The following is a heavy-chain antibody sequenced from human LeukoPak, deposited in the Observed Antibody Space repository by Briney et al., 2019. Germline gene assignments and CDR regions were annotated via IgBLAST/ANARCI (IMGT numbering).Heavy chain of an antibody. J-gene: IGHJ4*02. Sequence: ASVKVSCKASGYTFTSYGISWVRQAPGQGLEWMGWISAYNGNTNYAQKLQGRVTMTTDTSTSTAYMELRSLRSDDTAVYYCARDEGYCSSTSCPTSPDYWGQGTLVTVPS. CDR1: GYTFTSYG. CDR2: ISAYNGNT. CDR3: ARDEGYCSSTSCPTSPDY. D-gene: IGHD2-2*01. V-gene: IGHV1-18*01.